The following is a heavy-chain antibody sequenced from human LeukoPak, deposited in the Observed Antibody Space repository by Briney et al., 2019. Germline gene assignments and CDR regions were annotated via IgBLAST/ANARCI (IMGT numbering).Heavy chain of an antibody. V-gene: IGHV3-21*01. J-gene: IGHJ4*02. D-gene: IGHD4-17*01. CDR3: ARATYMTTVTLDY. CDR1: GFTFTSSD. Sequence: GGSLRLSCVASGFTFTSSDFNWIRQAPGKGLEWLSTITRSGSNLYYADSVKGRFTTSRDDAKDSVYLQMESLRVEDTAIYYCARATYMTTVTLDYWGQGTLVTVSS. CDR2: ITRSGSNL.